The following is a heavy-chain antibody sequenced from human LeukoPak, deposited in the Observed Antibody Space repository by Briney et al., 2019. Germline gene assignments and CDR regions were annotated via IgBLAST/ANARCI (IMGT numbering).Heavy chain of an antibody. CDR1: GYTFTNHV. V-gene: IGHV7-4-1*02. Sequence: GASVKVSCKASGYTFTNHVMNWVRQAPGQGLEWMGWINTNTENPTYAQGFTGRFVFSSDTSVSTAYLQINSLKAEDTAVYYCARGDFWSGYFREYWGQGTLVTVSS. J-gene: IGHJ4*02. D-gene: IGHD3-3*01. CDR3: ARGDFWSGYFREY. CDR2: INTNTENP.